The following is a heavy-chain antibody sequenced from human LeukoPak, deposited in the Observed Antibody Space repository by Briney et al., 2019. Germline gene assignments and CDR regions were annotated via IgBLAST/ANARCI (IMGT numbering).Heavy chain of an antibody. CDR1: GGTFSSYA. J-gene: IGHJ4*02. CDR2: IIPIFGTA. V-gene: IGHV1-69*05. D-gene: IGHD1-26*01. Sequence: EASVKVSCKASGGTFSSYAISWVRQAPGQGLEWMGGIIPIFGTANYAQKFQGRVTITTDESTSTASMELSSLRSEDTAVYYCARGSGSYTFDYWSQGTLVTVSS. CDR3: ARGSGSYTFDY.